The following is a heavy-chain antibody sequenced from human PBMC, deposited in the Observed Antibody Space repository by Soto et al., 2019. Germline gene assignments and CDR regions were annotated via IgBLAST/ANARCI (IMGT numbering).Heavy chain of an antibody. CDR1: GGTFSSYT. D-gene: IGHD4-17*01. Sequence: QVQLVQSGAEVKKPGSSVKVSCKASGGTFSSYTISWVRQAPGQGLEWMGRIIPILGEAKYAQKFQGRVTXXADKSTSTAYLELSSRRSEDTAVYYCASIYGDYADWGQGTLVTVSS. V-gene: IGHV1-69*02. J-gene: IGHJ4*02. CDR2: IIPILGEA. CDR3: ASIYGDYAD.